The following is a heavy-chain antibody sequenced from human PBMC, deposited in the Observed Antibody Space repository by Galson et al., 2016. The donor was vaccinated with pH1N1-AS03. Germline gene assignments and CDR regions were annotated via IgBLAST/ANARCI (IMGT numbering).Heavy chain of an antibody. CDR1: GFTFSSYG. CDR2: IWYDGSNK. CDR3: ARGQGYNSGYFDTDY. J-gene: IGHJ4*02. V-gene: IGHV3-33*01. Sequence: SLRLSCAASGFTFSSYGMHWVRQTPGKGLEWVAVIWYDGSNKYYADSVKGRFTISRDNSKSTLYLQMSSLRAEDTAVYYCARGQGYNSGYFDTDYWGRGTLVTVSS. D-gene: IGHD3-22*01.